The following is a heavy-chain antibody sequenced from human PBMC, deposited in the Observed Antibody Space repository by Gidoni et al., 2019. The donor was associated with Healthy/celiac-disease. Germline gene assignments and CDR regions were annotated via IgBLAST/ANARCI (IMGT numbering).Heavy chain of an antibody. CDR2: ISSSSSYI. CDR3: ARDGGFGEFVPRVFDY. D-gene: IGHD3-10*01. Sequence: EVQLVVSGGGLVKPGGSLRLYCSASGFPFRTYSMNWVRQAPGKGLEWVSSISSSSSYIYYADSVKGRFTISRDNAKNSLYLQMNSLRAEDTAVYYCARDGGFGEFVPRVFDYWGQGTLVTVSS. V-gene: IGHV3-21*01. J-gene: IGHJ4*02. CDR1: GFPFRTYS.